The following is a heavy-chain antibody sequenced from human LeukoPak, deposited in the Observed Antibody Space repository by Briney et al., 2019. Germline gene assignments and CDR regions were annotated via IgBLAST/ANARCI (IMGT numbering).Heavy chain of an antibody. CDR1: GGSINSGGYY. J-gene: IGHJ4*02. V-gene: IGHV4-30-2*01. Sequence: SQTRSLTCTVSGGSINSGGYYWTWIRQPPGEGLEWIAYFSHSGSTFYNPSLKSRVTISLDTSKNQFSLNLRSVTAADTAVYYCAGQNIPTPHDYWGQGTQVTVSS. D-gene: IGHD2-2*02. CDR2: FSHSGST. CDR3: AGQNIPTPHDY.